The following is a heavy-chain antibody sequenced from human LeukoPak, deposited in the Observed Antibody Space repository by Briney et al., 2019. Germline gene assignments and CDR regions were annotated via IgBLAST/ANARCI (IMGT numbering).Heavy chain of an antibody. CDR3: AKGSGVHPLDGMDV. D-gene: IGHD2-8*01. Sequence: GGSLRLSCAAAGFTFSSYAMSWIRQAPGKGLEWVSGVSGSGGSTYYAESVKGRFTISRDNSKNTLYMQMNSLRAEDTAVYYCAKGSGVHPLDGMDVWGQGTTVTVS. CDR2: VSGSGGST. V-gene: IGHV3-23*01. CDR1: GFTFSSYA. J-gene: IGHJ6*02.